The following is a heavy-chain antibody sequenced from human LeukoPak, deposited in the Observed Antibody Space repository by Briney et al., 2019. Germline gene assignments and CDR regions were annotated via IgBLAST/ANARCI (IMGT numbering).Heavy chain of an antibody. Sequence: ASVKVSCKASGYTFTGYYMHWVRQAPGQGLVWMGWINPNSGGTNYAQKFQGRVTMTRDTSISTAYMELSRLRSDDTAVYYCARGQWMTPSWDYWGQGTLVTVSS. V-gene: IGHV1-2*02. CDR2: INPNSGGT. J-gene: IGHJ4*02. CDR3: ARGQWMTPSWDY. D-gene: IGHD5-12*01. CDR1: GYTFTGYY.